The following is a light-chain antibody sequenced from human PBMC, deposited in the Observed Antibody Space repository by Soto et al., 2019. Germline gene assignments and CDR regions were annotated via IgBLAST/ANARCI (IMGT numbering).Light chain of an antibody. Sequence: DIQLTQSPSFLSASVGDRVTITCRASQGISSYLAWYPLKPGKAPKLLISTASSLQSGVPSRFSGTGSGTEFTLTISSLQPEDFATXXXXQXXXXXXTXGQGTKVDIK. V-gene: IGKV1-9*01. CDR2: TAS. CDR3: XQXXXXXXT. J-gene: IGKJ1*01. CDR1: QGISSY.